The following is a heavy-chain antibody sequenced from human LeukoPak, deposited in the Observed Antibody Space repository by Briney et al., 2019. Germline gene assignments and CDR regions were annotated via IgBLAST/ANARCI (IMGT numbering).Heavy chain of an antibody. CDR1: DYAFNNFG. J-gene: IGHJ4*02. V-gene: IGHV1-18*01. D-gene: IGHD1/OR15-1a*01. Sequence: ASVKVSCKASDYAFNNFGISWVRQPPGQGLEWIGWISAYSGNTKYVEKFQGRVTMTTETSTTTAYMELRSLKSDDTAVYYCAIISVAGTRDFDYWGQGTPVTVSS. CDR3: AIISVAGTRDFDY. CDR2: ISAYSGNT.